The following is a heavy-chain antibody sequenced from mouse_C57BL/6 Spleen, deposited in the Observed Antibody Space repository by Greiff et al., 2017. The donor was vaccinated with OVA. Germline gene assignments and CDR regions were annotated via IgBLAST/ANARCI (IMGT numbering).Heavy chain of an antibody. CDR3: ARFDYGSSYVGYFDV. CDR1: GYTFTSYW. CDR2: IDPSDSYT. J-gene: IGHJ1*03. D-gene: IGHD1-1*01. V-gene: IGHV1-69*01. Sequence: VQLQQPGAELVMPGASVQLSCKASGYTFTSYWMHWVKQRPGQGLEWIGEIDPSDSYTNYNQKFKGKSTLTVDKSSSTAYMQLSSLTSEDSAVYYCARFDYGSSYVGYFDVWGTGTTVTVSS.